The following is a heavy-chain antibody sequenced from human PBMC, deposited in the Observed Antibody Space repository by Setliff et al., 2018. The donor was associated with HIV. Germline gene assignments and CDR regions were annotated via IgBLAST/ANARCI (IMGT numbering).Heavy chain of an antibody. CDR2: IKQDGSEK. J-gene: IGHJ4*02. CDR3: ARDGEYHQLFDC. D-gene: IGHD2-2*01. CDR1: GFTFSTNW. V-gene: IGHV3-7*03. Sequence: GGSLRLSCAASGFTFSTNWMSWVRQAPGKGLEWVAIIKQDGSEKYYVDSVKGRFTISRDNAKNSVYLQMNSLRVDDTAVYYCARDGEYHQLFDCWGQGTLVTVSS.